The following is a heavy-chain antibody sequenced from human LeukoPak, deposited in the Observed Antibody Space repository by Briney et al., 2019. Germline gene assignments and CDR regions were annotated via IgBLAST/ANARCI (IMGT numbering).Heavy chain of an antibody. J-gene: IGHJ3*02. CDR1: GGSISSGGYY. D-gene: IGHD3-22*01. V-gene: IGHV4-31*03. CDR3: ARAYYYASSAFDI. CDR2: IYYSGST. Sequence: TSQTLSLTCTVSGGSISSGGYYWSWIRQHPGKGLEWIGYIYYSGSTYYNPSLKSRVTISVDTSKNQFSLKLSSVTAADTAVYYCARAYYYASSAFDIWGQGTMVTVSS.